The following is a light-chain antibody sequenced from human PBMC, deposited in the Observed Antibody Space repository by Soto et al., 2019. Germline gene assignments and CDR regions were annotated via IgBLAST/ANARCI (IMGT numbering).Light chain of an antibody. Sequence: DIQMTQSPSSLSASVGDRVTITCRASQGVSSYLAWFQQKPGKAPKSLIYAASSLHSGVPSKFSGSGSGTDFTLTISSLQPEDFATYYCQQYKSYPYTFGQGTKLEIK. V-gene: IGKV1-16*02. CDR2: AAS. CDR3: QQYKSYPYT. J-gene: IGKJ2*01. CDR1: QGVSSY.